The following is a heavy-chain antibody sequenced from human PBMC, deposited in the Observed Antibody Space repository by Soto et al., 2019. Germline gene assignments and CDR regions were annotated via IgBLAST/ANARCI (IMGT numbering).Heavy chain of an antibody. CDR2: ISAHNGNT. CDR3: ARGRYGDY. V-gene: IGHV1-18*01. J-gene: IGHJ4*02. CDR1: GYTFTTYG. Sequence: QVHLVQSGAEVRKPGASVKVSCKGSGYTFTTYGITWVRQAPGQGLEWMRWISAHNGNTNYAQKLQGRVTVTRDTSTSTAYMELRNLRSDDTAVYYCARGRYGDYWGQGALVTVSS. D-gene: IGHD1-1*01.